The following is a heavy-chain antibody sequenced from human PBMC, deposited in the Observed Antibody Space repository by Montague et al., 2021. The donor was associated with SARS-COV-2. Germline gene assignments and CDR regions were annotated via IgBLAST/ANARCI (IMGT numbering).Heavy chain of an antibody. D-gene: IGHD3-9*01. CDR3: ARGLTYYDILTGYFAESPHYYYYYGMDV. Sequence: SLRLSCTASGFTFSSYGMHWVRRAPGKGLEWVAVISYDGSNKYYADSVKGRFTISRDNSKNTLYLQMNSLRAEDTAVYYCARGLTYYDILTGYFAESPHYYYYYGMDVWGQGTTVTVSS. CDR2: ISYDGSNK. J-gene: IGHJ6*02. CDR1: GFTFSSYG. V-gene: IGHV3-33*05.